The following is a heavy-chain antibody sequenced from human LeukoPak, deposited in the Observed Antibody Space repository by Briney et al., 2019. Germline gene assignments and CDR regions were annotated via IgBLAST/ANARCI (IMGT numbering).Heavy chain of an antibody. V-gene: IGHV3-7*04. CDR3: ARGGGMRSWYDFDY. CDR1: GFTFSSYA. Sequence: GGSLRLSCAASGFTFSSYALHWVRQAPGKGLEFMANIKEAGSEKYYVDSVKGRFTISRDNDKNLVHLQMNSLRAEDTAVYYCARGGGMRSWYDFDYWGQGTLVTVSS. J-gene: IGHJ4*02. CDR2: IKEAGSEK. D-gene: IGHD6-13*01.